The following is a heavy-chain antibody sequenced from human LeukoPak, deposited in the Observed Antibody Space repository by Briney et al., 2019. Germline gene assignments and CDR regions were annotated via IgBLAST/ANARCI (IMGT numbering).Heavy chain of an antibody. J-gene: IGHJ4*02. CDR3: ARDSIMITFGGVIS. Sequence: GGSLRLSCAASGFTVSSNYMSWVRQAPGKGLEGVSGIYSGGSTYYADSVKGRFTSSRDNSKNTLYLQMNSLRAEDTAAYYCARDSIMITFGGVISWGQGTLVTVSS. CDR1: GFTVSSNY. V-gene: IGHV3-66*02. D-gene: IGHD3-16*02. CDR2: IYSGGST.